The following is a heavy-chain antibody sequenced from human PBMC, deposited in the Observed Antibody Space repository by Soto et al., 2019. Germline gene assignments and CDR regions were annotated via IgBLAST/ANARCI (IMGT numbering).Heavy chain of an antibody. CDR3: AVIAAGGTWGGGGHN. D-gene: IGHD6-13*01. CDR1: GGSVSSGSYY. J-gene: IGHJ4*02. V-gene: IGHV4-61*01. CDR2: IYYSGST. Sequence: QVQLQESGPGLVKPSETLSLTCTVSGGSVSSGSYYWSWIRQPPGKGLEWIGYIYYSGSTNYNPSLKSRVTNTVDPSKNQFPLKLGFGAGGDTARYYRAVIAAGGTWGGGGHNWGQGTLVTVSS.